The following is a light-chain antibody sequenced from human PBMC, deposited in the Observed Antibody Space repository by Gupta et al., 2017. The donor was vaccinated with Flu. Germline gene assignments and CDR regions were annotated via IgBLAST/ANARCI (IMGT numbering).Light chain of an antibody. Sequence: QSALTQPPSASGSPGQSVTISCTGTSSDVGGYNYVSWYQQHPGKAPKLMIFEVNKRLSGVPDRFSGSKAGNTASLTASGLQAEDEAEYYCSSYAGSNNWVFGGGTKLTVL. CDR3: SSYAGSNNWV. CDR1: SSDVGGYNY. J-gene: IGLJ3*02. CDR2: EVN. V-gene: IGLV2-8*01.